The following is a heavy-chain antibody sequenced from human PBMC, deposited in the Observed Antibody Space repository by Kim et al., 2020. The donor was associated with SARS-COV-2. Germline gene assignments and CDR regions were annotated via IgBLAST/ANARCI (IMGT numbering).Heavy chain of an antibody. J-gene: IGHJ4*02. CDR2: INQDGSEK. V-gene: IGHV3-7*03. CDR1: GFTFTTYW. Sequence: GGSLRLSCAASGFTFTTYWMSWVRQAPGLGLEWVANINQDGSEKYYVDSVKGRFTISRDSAKNSLHLQMNSLRAEDTAVYYCAASPACIGRSFDSCGQG. CDR3: AASPACIGRSFDS. D-gene: IGHD2-15*01.